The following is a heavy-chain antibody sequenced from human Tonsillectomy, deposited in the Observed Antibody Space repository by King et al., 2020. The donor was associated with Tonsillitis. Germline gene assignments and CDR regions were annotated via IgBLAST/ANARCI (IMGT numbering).Heavy chain of an antibody. CDR2: ISFSGST. J-gene: IGHJ5*02. CDR1: GGSFSSGSFY. D-gene: IGHD3-16*01. Sequence: QLQESGPGLVMPSEALSLTFTVSGGSFSSGSFYWGWIRQPPGKGLEWIGTISFSGSTDYNPSLKIRVTISIDTSENQFSLTLSSVTAADTAVYYCARHVWGGVDNWFDPWGQGTLVTVSS. V-gene: IGHV4-39*01. CDR3: ARHVWGGVDNWFDP.